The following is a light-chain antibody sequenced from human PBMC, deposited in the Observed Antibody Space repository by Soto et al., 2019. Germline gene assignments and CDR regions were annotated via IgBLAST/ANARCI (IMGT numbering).Light chain of an antibody. CDR2: AAS. CDR3: QQSFNLPRT. CDR1: QGISSY. V-gene: IGKV1-9*01. Sequence: IQLTQSPSSLSASVGDSVTITCRASQGISSYLAWYQQKPGKAPKLLIYAASTLHAGVPPRFSGSGSGTSFSLTIRSLQPEDFATYYCQQSFNLPRTFGPGTRVEFK. J-gene: IGKJ1*01.